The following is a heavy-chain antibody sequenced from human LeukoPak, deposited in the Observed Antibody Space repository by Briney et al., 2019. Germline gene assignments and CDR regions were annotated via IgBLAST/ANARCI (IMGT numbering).Heavy chain of an antibody. D-gene: IGHD6-13*01. J-gene: IGHJ6*03. Sequence: PSETLSLTCAVSGYSISSGYYWGWIRQPPGKGLERIGTICHSGSTYYNPSLKSRVTISVDTSKNQFSLKLSSVNAADTAVYYCARGYSSSWTTYYYYYMDVWGKGTTVTVSS. CDR1: GYSISSGYY. CDR2: ICHSGST. CDR3: ARGYSSSWTTYYYYYMDV. V-gene: IGHV4-38-2*01.